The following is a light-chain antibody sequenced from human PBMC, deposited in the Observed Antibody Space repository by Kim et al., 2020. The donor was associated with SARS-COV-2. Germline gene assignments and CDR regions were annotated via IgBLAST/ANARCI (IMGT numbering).Light chain of an antibody. J-gene: IGLJ3*02. CDR3: CSYTTSSTWV. CDR1: SSDVGGSNH. Sequence: QSALTQPASVSGSPGQSITISCPGTSSDVGGSNHVSWYQQHTDKAPKLMIYDVTKWPSGVSSRFSGSTSGNTASLTISGLQAEDEANYYCCSYTTSSTWVFGGGTQLSLL. CDR2: DVT. V-gene: IGLV2-14*03.